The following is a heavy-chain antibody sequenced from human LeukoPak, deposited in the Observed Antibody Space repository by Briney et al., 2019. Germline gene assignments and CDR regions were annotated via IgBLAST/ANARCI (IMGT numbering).Heavy chain of an antibody. V-gene: IGHV4-34*01. D-gene: IGHD3-10*01. J-gene: IGHJ6*03. CDR3: ARTKTYYYGSGSYLSPYYYYYYMDV. CDR1: GGSFSDYN. Sequence: SETLSLTCTVYGGSFSDYNWTWIRQPPGKGLEWIGQINHSGSTNYNPSLKSRVTISVDTSKNQFSLKLSSVTAADTAVYYCARTKTYYYGSGSYLSPYYYYYYMDVWGKGTTVTISS. CDR2: INHSGST.